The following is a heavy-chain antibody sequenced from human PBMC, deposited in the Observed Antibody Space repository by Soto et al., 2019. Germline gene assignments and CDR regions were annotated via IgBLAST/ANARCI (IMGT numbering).Heavy chain of an antibody. CDR2: IYYSGST. D-gene: IGHD3-22*01. Sequence: SETLSLTCTVAGGSISSYYWSWIRQPPGKGLEWIGYIYYSGSTNYNPSLKSRVTISVDTSKNQFSLRLTSLTAADTAVYFCARGGWGISSTPYYDNYYYMDIWGKGTTVTVSS. CDR3: ARGGWGISSTPYYDNYYYMDI. V-gene: IGHV4-59*12. J-gene: IGHJ6*03. CDR1: GGSISSYY.